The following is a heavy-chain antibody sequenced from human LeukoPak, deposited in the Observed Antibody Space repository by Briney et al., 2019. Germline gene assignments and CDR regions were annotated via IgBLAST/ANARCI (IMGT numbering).Heavy chain of an antibody. D-gene: IGHD5-12*01. CDR1: GGSISSSSYY. CDR3: AREPRGYSGYRDY. CDR2: IYYSGST. V-gene: IGHV4-39*07. J-gene: IGHJ4*02. Sequence: SETLSLTCTVSGGSISSSSYYWGWIRQPPGKGLEWIGSIYYSGSTYYNPSLKSRVTISVDTSKNQFSLKLSSVTAADTAVYYCAREPRGYSGYRDYWGQGTLVTVSS.